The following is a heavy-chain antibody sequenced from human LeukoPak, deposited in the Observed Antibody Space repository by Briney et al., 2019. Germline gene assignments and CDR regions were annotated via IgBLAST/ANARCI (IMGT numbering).Heavy chain of an antibody. V-gene: IGHV3-48*01. CDR2: ISSSGNII. CDR1: GFIFSDYN. D-gene: IGHD3-10*01. Sequence: GGSLRLSCAASGFIFSDYNMHWVRQVPGKGLESVSYISSSGNIIYYADSMQGRFTISRDNSKNTLYLQMNSLRAEDTAVYYCAKGPEFYGSGPNDYYYYYMDVWGKGTTVTISS. CDR3: AKGPEFYGSGPNDYYYYYMDV. J-gene: IGHJ6*03.